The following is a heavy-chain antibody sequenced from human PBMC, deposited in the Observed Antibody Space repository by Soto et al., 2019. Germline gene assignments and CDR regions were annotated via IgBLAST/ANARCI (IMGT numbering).Heavy chain of an antibody. CDR3: AREPKSTYYGSGSPPYYYYGMDV. CDR2: IYYSGST. J-gene: IGHJ6*02. D-gene: IGHD3-10*01. CDR1: GGSISSGGYY. Sequence: SETLSLTCTVSGGSISSGGYYWSWIRQHPGKGLEWIGYIYYSGSTYYNPSLKSRVTISVDTSKNQFSLKLSSVTAADTAVYYCAREPKSTYYGSGSPPYYYYGMDVWGQGTTVTVSS. V-gene: IGHV4-31*03.